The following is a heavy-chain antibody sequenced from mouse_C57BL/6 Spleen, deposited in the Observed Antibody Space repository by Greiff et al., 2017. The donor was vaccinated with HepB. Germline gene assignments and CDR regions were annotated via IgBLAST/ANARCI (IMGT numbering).Heavy chain of an antibody. D-gene: IGHD2-4*01. CDR1: GFTFSDYG. Sequence: EVQLVESGGGLVQPGGSRKLSCAASGFTFSDYGMAWVRQAPRKGPEWVAFISNLAYSIYYADTVTGRFTISRENAKNTLYLEMSSLRSEDTAMYYCARRGIYYDYDEGAFAYWGQGTLVTVSA. CDR3: ARRGIYYDYDEGAFAY. CDR2: ISNLAYSI. V-gene: IGHV5-15*04. J-gene: IGHJ3*01.